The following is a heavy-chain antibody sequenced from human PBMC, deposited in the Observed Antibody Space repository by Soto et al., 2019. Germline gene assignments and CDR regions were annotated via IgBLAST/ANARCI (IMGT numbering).Heavy chain of an antibody. V-gene: IGHV3-74*01. D-gene: IGHD3-9*01. CDR3: ARSPDWANYWYFDL. CDR1: GFTFSSYW. J-gene: IGHJ2*01. Sequence: GGSLRLSCAASGFTFSSYWMHWVRQAPGKGLVWVSRINSDGSSTSYADSVKGRFTISRDNAKNTLYLQMNSLRAEDTAVYYRARSPDWANYWYFDLWGRGTLVTVSS. CDR2: INSDGSST.